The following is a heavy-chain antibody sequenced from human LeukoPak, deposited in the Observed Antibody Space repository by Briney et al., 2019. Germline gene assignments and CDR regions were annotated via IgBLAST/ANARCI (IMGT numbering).Heavy chain of an antibody. J-gene: IGHJ4*02. Sequence: ASVKVSCKASGYTFTNYGINWVRQATGQGLEWMGWMNPNSGDTGYAQRFQGRVTMTRSTSISTAYMELSSLRSEDTAVYYCARNVRDTGTFDYWGQGTLVTVSS. D-gene: IGHD5-18*01. V-gene: IGHV1-8*02. CDR3: ARNVRDTGTFDY. CDR2: MNPNSGDT. CDR1: GYTFTNYG.